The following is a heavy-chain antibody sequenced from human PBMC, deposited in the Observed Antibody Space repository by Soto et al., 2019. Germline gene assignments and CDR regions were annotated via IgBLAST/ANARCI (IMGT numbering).Heavy chain of an antibody. CDR1: GFTFSNYY. CDR2: ISTSGTST. J-gene: IGHJ4*02. V-gene: IGHV3-11*01. Sequence: QVQLVESGGGLVKPGGSPRLSCAVSGFTFSNYYMAWIRQAPGKGLEWVSYISTSGTSTFYADSVKDRFTISRDNAENSLFLQMDSLRVEDTAVYFCARDGVLFRAGFDSWGQGTLVTVAS. CDR3: ARDGVLFRAGFDS. D-gene: IGHD3-16*01.